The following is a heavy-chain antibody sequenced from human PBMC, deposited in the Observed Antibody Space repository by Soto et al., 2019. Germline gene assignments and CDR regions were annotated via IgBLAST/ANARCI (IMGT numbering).Heavy chain of an antibody. CDR3: ATVVVVVPAADNWFDP. CDR1: GGSFSGYY. D-gene: IGHD2-2*01. V-gene: IGHV4-34*01. CDR2: INHSGST. J-gene: IGHJ5*02. Sequence: PSEALSLTCAVYGGSFSGYYWSWIRQPPGKGLEWIGEINHSGSTNYNPSLKSRVTISVDTPKNQFSLKLSSVTAADTAVYYCATVVVVVPAADNWFDPWGQGTLVT.